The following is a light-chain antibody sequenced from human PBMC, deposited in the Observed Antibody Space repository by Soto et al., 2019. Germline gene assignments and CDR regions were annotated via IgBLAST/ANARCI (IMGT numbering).Light chain of an antibody. J-gene: IGLJ1*01. CDR1: TSNIERHS. CDR3: ATWDDSRKGV. Sequence: QSVLTQPPSASGTPGQCTIISFPGRTSNIERHSGNWYQHVSATSPRLLIITNTLPPARAPDRFSVSMTGASASLAISGLQSEDEATYYFATWDDSRKGVFGSGTKVTVL. V-gene: IGLV1-44*01. CDR2: TNT.